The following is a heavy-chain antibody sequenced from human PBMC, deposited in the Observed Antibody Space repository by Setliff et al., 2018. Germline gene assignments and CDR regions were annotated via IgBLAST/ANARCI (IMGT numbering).Heavy chain of an antibody. CDR2: INHNGRV. Sequence: SSETLSLTCAVYGGSFSGYYWSWIRQPPGKGLEWIGEINHNGRVSSSPSLKSRVTISVDRAKNHFSLKLTSVTAADTAVYYCARGFSGGSYDAFDIWGQGTMVTVSS. J-gene: IGHJ3*02. CDR3: ARGFSGGSYDAFDI. D-gene: IGHD2-15*01. V-gene: IGHV4-34*01. CDR1: GGSFSGYY.